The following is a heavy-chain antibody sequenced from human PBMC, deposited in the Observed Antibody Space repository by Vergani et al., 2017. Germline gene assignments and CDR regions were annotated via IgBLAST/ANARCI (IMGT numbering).Heavy chain of an antibody. CDR2: ISSNGGST. CDR3: VKDRVYSSGWLGVFDY. D-gene: IGHD6-19*01. Sequence: EVQLVESGGGLVQPGGSLRLSCSASGFTFSSYAMHWVRQAPGKGLEYVSAISSNGGSTYYADSVKGRFTISRDNSKNTLYLQMSSLRAEDTAVYYCVKDRVYSSGWLGVFDYWGQGTLVTVSS. CDR1: GFTFSSYA. J-gene: IGHJ4*02. V-gene: IGHV3-64D*06.